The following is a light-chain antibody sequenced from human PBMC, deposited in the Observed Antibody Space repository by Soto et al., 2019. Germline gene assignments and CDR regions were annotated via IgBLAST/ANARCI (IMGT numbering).Light chain of an antibody. Sequence: DIQISHSPSSLAASVGYRVTIACQASHNIYNYLNWYHQKPGKAPKLLIFDASNLETGVPSRFSGSGSRTHFSLTINNLQPEDVGTYFCQHYDNLPLTFGGGTKV. CDR1: HNIYNY. V-gene: IGKV1-33*01. CDR2: DAS. J-gene: IGKJ4*01. CDR3: QHYDNLPLT.